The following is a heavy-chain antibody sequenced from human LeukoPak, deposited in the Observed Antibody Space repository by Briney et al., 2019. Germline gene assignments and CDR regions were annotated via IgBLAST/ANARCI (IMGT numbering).Heavy chain of an antibody. CDR3: AKKGYYDGSGYYMYYFDH. D-gene: IGHD3-22*01. CDR1: GFTFSSYA. CDR2: ISGSGGST. Sequence: GGSLRLSCAASGFTFSSYAMSWVRQAPGKGLEWVSAISGSGGSTYYADPVKGRFTISRDNSMNTLYLQMNSLRAEDTAVYYCAKKGYYDGSGYYMYYFDHWGQGTLVTVSS. J-gene: IGHJ4*02. V-gene: IGHV3-23*01.